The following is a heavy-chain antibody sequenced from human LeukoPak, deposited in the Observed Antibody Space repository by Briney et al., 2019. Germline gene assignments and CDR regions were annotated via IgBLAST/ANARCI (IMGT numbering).Heavy chain of an antibody. J-gene: IGHJ3*02. D-gene: IGHD6-13*01. CDR1: GYTFTSYD. V-gene: IGHV1-8*03. Sequence: ALVKVSCKASGYTFTSYDINWMRQATGQGLEWMGWMNPNSGNTGYAQKFQGRVTITRNTSISTAYMELSSLRSEDTAVYYCARRVSIAAAGTVVAFDIWGQGTMVTVSS. CDR2: MNPNSGNT. CDR3: ARRVSIAAAGTVVAFDI.